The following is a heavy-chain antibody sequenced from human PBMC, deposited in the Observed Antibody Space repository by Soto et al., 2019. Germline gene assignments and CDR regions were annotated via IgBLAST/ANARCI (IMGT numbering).Heavy chain of an antibody. D-gene: IGHD3-10*01. Sequence: PSETLSLTCAVYGVSFSGYYWSWIRQPPGKGLEWIGEINHSGSTNYNPSLKSRVTISVDTSKNQFSLKLSSVTAADTAVYYCAVSHYYGSGSYYTKKYYFDYWGQGTLVTVSS. J-gene: IGHJ4*02. V-gene: IGHV4-34*01. CDR3: AVSHYYGSGSYYTKKYYFDY. CDR2: INHSGST. CDR1: GVSFSGYY.